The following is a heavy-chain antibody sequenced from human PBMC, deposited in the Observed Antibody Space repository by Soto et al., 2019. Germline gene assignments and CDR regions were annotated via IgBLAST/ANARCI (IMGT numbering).Heavy chain of an antibody. CDR3: ARDPLTTVTSMVDY. V-gene: IGHV1-3*01. CDR2: INAGNGDT. Sequence: ASVKVSCKASGYTFINYGIHWVRQAPGQRLEWMGWINAGNGDTKYSQKFQGRVTMTRDTSAGSAYLELSSLRFEDTAAYYCARDPLTTVTSMVDYWGQGTLVTVSS. J-gene: IGHJ4*02. CDR1: GYTFINYG. D-gene: IGHD4-17*01.